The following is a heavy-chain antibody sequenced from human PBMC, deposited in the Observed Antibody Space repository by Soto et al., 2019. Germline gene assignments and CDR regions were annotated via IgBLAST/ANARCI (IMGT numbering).Heavy chain of an antibody. J-gene: IGHJ4*02. D-gene: IGHD1-26*01. CDR1: GGSISSTGYF. CDR2: IFYSGST. V-gene: IGHV4-31*03. CDR3: AREAGSGDYFDY. Sequence: QVQLQESGPGLVKPSQTLSLTCTVSGGSISSTGYFWTWIRQHPGKGLEWIGYIFYSGSTFHNPSLKGRVTISVDTSKNPFSLELSSVTAADTAVYYCAREAGSGDYFDYWGQGTLVTVSS.